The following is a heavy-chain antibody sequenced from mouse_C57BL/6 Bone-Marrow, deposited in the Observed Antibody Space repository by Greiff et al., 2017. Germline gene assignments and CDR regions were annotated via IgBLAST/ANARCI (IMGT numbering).Heavy chain of an antibody. V-gene: IGHV1-26*01. Sequence: VQLQQSGPELVKPGASVKISCKASGYTFTDYYMNWVKQSHGKSLEWIGDINPNNGGTSYNQKLKGKAPLTVDKSSSTAYMELRSLTSEDSAVYYCARDYYGSSWYFDYWGQGTILTVSS. CDR2: INPNNGGT. J-gene: IGHJ2*01. D-gene: IGHD1-1*01. CDR3: ARDYYGSSWYFDY. CDR1: GYTFTDYY.